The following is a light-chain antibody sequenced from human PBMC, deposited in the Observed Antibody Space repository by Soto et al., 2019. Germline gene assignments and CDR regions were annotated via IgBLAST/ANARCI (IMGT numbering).Light chain of an antibody. CDR2: GAS. CDR3: QQYGSSPWT. V-gene: IGKV3-20*01. CDR1: QSVSNNY. Sequence: EIVLTQSPGTLSLSPGERATLSCRASQSVSNNYLAWYQQKPRQAPRLLIYGASNWATGIPDRFSGSGSGTDFTLIISRLEPEDFAVYYCQQYGSSPWTFR. J-gene: IGKJ1*01.